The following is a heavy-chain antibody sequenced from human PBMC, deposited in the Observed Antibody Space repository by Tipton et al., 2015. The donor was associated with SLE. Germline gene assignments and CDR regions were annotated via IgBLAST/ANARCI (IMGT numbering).Heavy chain of an antibody. CDR2: IYDSGST. J-gene: IGHJ2*01. V-gene: IGHV4-4*02. Sequence: TLSLTCTVSGGSINSGSWWSWVRQPPGKGLEGIGEIYDSGSTYYNPSLKSRVTISIDKSKNRFSLKLNSVTAADTAVYYCARVRGSASSWYFDLWGRGTVVTVSS. D-gene: IGHD6-6*01. CDR3: ARVRGSASSWYFDL. CDR1: GGSINSGSW.